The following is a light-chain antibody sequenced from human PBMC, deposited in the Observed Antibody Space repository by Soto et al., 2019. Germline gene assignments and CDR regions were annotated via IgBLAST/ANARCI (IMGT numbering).Light chain of an antibody. CDR3: QQYGSSPPT. CDR1: QSVSSSF. J-gene: IGKJ2*01. V-gene: IGKV3-20*01. Sequence: EIILTQSPGTLSLSPGERATLSCRASQSVSSSFLAWYQQKPGQAPRLLIYGASSRATGIPDRFTGSGSGTDFTLTISRLEPEDLAVYYCQQYGSSPPTLGQGTKLEIK. CDR2: GAS.